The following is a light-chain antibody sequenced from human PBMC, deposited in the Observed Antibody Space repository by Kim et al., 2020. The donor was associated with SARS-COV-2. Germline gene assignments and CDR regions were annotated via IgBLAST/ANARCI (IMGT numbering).Light chain of an antibody. J-gene: IGKJ5*01. Sequence: SPGERATLSCMASQSVSSSYLAWYPQKPGQAPRLLIYGASSRATGIPDRFSGSGSGTDFTLTISRLEPEDFAVYYCQQYGSSPQTFGQGTRLEIK. CDR2: GAS. CDR3: QQYGSSPQT. CDR1: QSVSSSY. V-gene: IGKV3-20*01.